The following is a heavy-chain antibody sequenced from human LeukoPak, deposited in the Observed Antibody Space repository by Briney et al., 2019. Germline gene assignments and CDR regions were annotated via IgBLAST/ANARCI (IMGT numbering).Heavy chain of an antibody. V-gene: IGHV1-69*05. CDR3: ARSLGGYSGYDRAFDY. D-gene: IGHD5-12*01. CDR2: IIPIFGTA. J-gene: IGHJ4*02. CDR1: GGTFSSYA. Sequence: SVKVSCKASGGTFSSYAISWVRQAPGQGLEWMGGIIPIFGTANYAQKFQGRVTITTDESTSTAYMELRRLRSDDTAVYYCARSLGGYSGYDRAFDYWGQGTLVTVSS.